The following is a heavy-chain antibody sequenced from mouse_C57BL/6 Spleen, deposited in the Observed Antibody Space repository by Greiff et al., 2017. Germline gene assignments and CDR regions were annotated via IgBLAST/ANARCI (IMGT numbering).Heavy chain of an antibody. CDR2: IYPGDGDT. J-gene: IGHJ3*01. CDR1: GYAFSSYW. CDR3: ARDYYGSSSWFAY. V-gene: IGHV1-80*01. Sequence: QVQLQQSGAELVKPGASVKISCKASGYAFSSYWMNWVQQRPGKGLEWIGQIYPGDGDTNYNGKFKGKATLTADKSSSTAYMQLSSLTSEDSAVYFCARDYYGSSSWFAYWGQGTLVTVSA. D-gene: IGHD1-1*01.